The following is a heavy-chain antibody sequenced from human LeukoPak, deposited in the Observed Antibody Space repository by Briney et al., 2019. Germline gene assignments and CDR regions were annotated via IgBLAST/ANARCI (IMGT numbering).Heavy chain of an antibody. CDR2: IYAGGNT. Sequence: AGGSLRLSCAASGFSVGTNYMTWVRQAPGKGLEWVSMIYAGGNTYYRDSVKGRFTISRDSSKNTVFLHMSGLRDDDTAVYYCVGGHDLEFEFWSQGTLVIVSS. V-gene: IGHV3-53*01. J-gene: IGHJ5*01. CDR3: VGGHDLEFEF. CDR1: GFSVGTNY. D-gene: IGHD4-23*01.